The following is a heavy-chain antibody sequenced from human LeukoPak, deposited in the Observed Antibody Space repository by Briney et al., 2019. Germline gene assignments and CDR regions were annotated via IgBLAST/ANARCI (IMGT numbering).Heavy chain of an antibody. Sequence: ASVKVSCKASGYTFTSYGISWVRQAPGQGLEWMGWISAYNGNTNYAQKLQGRVTMTTDTSTSTAYMELSRLRSDDTAVYYCASLYVGATVSNWFDPWGQGTLVTVSS. CDR3: ASLYVGATVSNWFDP. CDR2: ISAYNGNT. D-gene: IGHD1-26*01. J-gene: IGHJ5*02. V-gene: IGHV1-18*01. CDR1: GYTFTSYG.